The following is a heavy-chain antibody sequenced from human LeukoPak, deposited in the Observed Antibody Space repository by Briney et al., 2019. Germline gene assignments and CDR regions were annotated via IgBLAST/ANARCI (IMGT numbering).Heavy chain of an antibody. CDR1: GSSISSYY. D-gene: IGHD6-19*01. CDR3: ASTVAGSTNWFDL. J-gene: IGHJ5*02. Sequence: SETLSLTCIVSGSSISSYYWNWIRQPAGKGLEWIGRIYISGSTNYNPSLKSRVTMSVDTSKNQFSLKLSSVTAADTAVYYCASTVAGSTNWFDLWGQGTLVTVSS. CDR2: IYISGST. V-gene: IGHV4-4*07.